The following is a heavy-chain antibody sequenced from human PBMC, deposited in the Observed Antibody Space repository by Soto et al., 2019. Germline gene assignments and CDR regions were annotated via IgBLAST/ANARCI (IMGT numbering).Heavy chain of an antibody. D-gene: IGHD3-3*02. J-gene: IGHJ5*02. CDR3: AREFSTIGRWFDP. Sequence: QVHLVQSGAEVKKPGASVKVSCKASGYSFINYGVSWVRQAPGQGLEWMGWIAAYNGYTKYAQKFQGRVTMTTDTSTTTAYMELRSLGSDDTAVYYCAREFSTIGRWFDPWGQGTLATVSS. CDR2: IAAYNGYT. V-gene: IGHV1-18*01. CDR1: GYSFINYG.